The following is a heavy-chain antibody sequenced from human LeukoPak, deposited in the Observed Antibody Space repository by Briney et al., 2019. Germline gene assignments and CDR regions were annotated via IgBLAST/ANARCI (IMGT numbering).Heavy chain of an antibody. Sequence: SETLSLTCTVSGGSISSSNYYWGWIRQPPWKGLEWIGTIYYSGTTYYNPSLESRVTIFEDTSKNQFSLMLTSVTAADTAVYYCARQISDCYYHYMDVWGRGTTVTVSS. J-gene: IGHJ6*03. CDR3: ARQISDCYYHYMDV. CDR1: GGSISSSNYY. CDR2: IYYSGTT. V-gene: IGHV4-39*01. D-gene: IGHD2-15*01.